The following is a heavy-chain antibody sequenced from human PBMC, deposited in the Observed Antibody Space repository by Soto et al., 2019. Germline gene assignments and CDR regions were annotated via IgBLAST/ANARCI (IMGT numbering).Heavy chain of an antibody. CDR2: IIPIFGIK. CDR3: AKEAWDH. J-gene: IGHJ4*02. V-gene: IGHV1-69*01. Sequence: MQLVQSGAEVKERGSSVKISCKTSGGTFNTYALTWVRQAPGQGIEWIGGIIPIFGIKNVAQRFQGRVTINPDESLTTAYMEMTSLRSEDTAVYYCAKEAWDHWGQGTLVTVSS. CDR1: GGTFNTYA.